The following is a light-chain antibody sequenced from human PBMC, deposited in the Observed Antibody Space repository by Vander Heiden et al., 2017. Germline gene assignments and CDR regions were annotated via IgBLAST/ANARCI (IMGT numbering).Light chain of an antibody. V-gene: IGLV1-44*01. Sequence: QSVLTQPPSASGTPGPRVTISCSGSSSNIGSNTVNWYQQLPGTAPKLLIYSNNQRPSGVPDRFSGSKSGTSASLAISGLQSEDEADYYCAAWDDGLNGHVFGTGTKVTVL. J-gene: IGLJ1*01. CDR2: SNN. CDR1: SSNIGSNT. CDR3: AAWDDGLNGHV.